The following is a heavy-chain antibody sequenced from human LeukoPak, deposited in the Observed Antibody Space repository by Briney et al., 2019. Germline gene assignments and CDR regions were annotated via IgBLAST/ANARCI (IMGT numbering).Heavy chain of an antibody. Sequence: GGSLRLSCAASGFTVSSNYMSWVRQAPGKRLEWVSVIYSGGSTYYADSVKGRFTISRDNSKNTLYLQMNSLRAEDTAVYYCAKHGLPLVVISAPLDYWGQGTLVTVAS. CDR1: GFTVSSNY. CDR3: AKHGLPLVVISAPLDY. J-gene: IGHJ4*02. V-gene: IGHV3-66*04. CDR2: IYSGGST. D-gene: IGHD2-15*01.